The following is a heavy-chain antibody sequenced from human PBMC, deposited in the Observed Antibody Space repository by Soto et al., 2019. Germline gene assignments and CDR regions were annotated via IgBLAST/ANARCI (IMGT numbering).Heavy chain of an antibody. Sequence: SQTLSLTCAISGDSVSSNSAAWNWIRQSPSRGLEWLGRTYYRSKWDNDYAVSVKSRISINTDTSKNEFSLQLNSVTPEDTAVYECARSGSGSWYVDYWGQGALVTVSS. CDR2: TYYRSKWDN. CDR3: ARSGSGSWYVDY. CDR1: GDSVSSNSAA. J-gene: IGHJ4*02. D-gene: IGHD1-26*01. V-gene: IGHV6-1*01.